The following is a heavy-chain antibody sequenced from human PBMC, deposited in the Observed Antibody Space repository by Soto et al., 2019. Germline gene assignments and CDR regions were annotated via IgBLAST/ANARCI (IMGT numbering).Heavy chain of an antibody. CDR2: IYYSGST. CDR3: AGDTAMGYYYYYYGMDV. D-gene: IGHD5-18*01. CDR1: GGSISSYY. V-gene: IGHV4-59*01. Sequence: SETLSLTCTVSGGSISSYYWSWIRQPPGKGLEWIGYIYYSGSTNYNPSLKSRVTISVDTSKNQFSLKLSSVTAADTAVYYCAGDTAMGYYYYYYGMDVWGQGTTVTVSS. J-gene: IGHJ6*02.